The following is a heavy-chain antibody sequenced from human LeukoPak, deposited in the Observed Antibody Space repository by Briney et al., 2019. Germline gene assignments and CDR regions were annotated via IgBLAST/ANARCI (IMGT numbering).Heavy chain of an antibody. CDR3: XXGSRLNIAAAGSYFDY. J-gene: IGHJ4*02. D-gene: IGHD6-13*01. CDR2: XXWXXXSX. CDR1: GFXXXXXX. V-gene: IGHV3-9*01. Sequence: PGGSLRLSCAASGFXXXXXXMHWVRQAPGXGLXXXXXXXWXXXSXXXXXXXXXXXXXXXDNAKNXLYLQXNSLRAEDTALYYXXXGSRLNIAAAGSYFDYWGQGTLVTVSS.